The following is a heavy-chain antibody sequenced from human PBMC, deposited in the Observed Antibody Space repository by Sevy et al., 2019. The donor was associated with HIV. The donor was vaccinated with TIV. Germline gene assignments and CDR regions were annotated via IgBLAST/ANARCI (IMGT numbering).Heavy chain of an antibody. D-gene: IGHD6-19*01. V-gene: IGHV3-30*02. CDR2: IRYDGSNK. CDR3: AKVAPAPNQRSAEYYYYYYGMDV. Sequence: GGSLRLSCAASGLTFSSYGMHWVRQAPGKGLEWVAFIRYDGSNKYYADSVKGRFTISRDNSKNTLYLQMNSLRAEDTAVYYCAKVAPAPNQRSAEYYYYYYGMDVWGQGTTVTVSS. CDR1: GLTFSSYG. J-gene: IGHJ6*02.